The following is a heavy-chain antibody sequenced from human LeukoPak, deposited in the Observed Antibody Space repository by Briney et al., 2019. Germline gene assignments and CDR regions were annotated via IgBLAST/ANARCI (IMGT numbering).Heavy chain of an antibody. V-gene: IGHV4-34*01. CDR3: ASVAMATTNFDY. J-gene: IGHJ4*02. Sequence: SETLSLTCAVYRGSFSDHYWSWIRQPPGKGLEWIGEINHSGIINHNPSLKSRVTISVDTSKNEISLKVSSVSAADTAVYYCASVAMATTNFDYWGQGILVTVSS. CDR2: INHSGII. D-gene: IGHD5-24*01. CDR1: RGSFSDHY.